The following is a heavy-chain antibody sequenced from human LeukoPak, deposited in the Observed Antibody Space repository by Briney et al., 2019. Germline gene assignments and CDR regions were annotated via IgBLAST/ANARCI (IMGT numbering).Heavy chain of an antibody. Sequence: GGSLRLSCAASGFTVSSYYMNWVRQAPGKGLEWAADISNSGRIHYADSVKGRFTISRDNNKAILYLQMDNVTLQDTATYFCARQLTAHFYYWGQGTLVTVSS. CDR1: GFTVSSYY. D-gene: IGHD6-6*01. J-gene: IGHJ4*02. V-gene: IGHV3-53*01. CDR3: ARQLTAHFYY. CDR2: ISNSGRI.